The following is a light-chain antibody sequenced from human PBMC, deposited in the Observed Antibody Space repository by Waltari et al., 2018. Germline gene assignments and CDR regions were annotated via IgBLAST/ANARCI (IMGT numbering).Light chain of an antibody. V-gene: IGLV2-8*01. J-gene: IGLJ1*01. Sequence: QSALSQPPSASGSPGQSVTIPCTGSSSDVGAYDSVPWYHQRPGKAPKVLIYEVNKRPSGVPHRFSGSKSGATASLTVSWLQAEDEADYYCASYAGGDTPYVFGTGTTVTV. CDR1: SSDVGAYDS. CDR2: EVN. CDR3: ASYAGGDTPYV.